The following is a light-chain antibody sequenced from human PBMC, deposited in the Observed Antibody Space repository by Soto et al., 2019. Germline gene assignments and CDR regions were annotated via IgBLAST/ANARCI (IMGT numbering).Light chain of an antibody. CDR2: AAF. Sequence: DIQMTQSPSSVSASVGDRVTISCRASEDINSRLAWYQQKPGNAPKLLIYAAFILQSGVPSRFSGYGSGTGFPLSISRLQPEDFATYYCQQADSFPITFGQGTRLEIK. CDR1: EDINSR. CDR3: QQADSFPIT. J-gene: IGKJ5*01. V-gene: IGKV1-12*01.